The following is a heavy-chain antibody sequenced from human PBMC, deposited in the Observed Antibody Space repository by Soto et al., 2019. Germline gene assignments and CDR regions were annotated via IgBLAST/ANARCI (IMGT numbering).Heavy chain of an antibody. CDR3: ASPRGTMIVVVPDAFDI. J-gene: IGHJ3*02. CDR1: GYSVTSYW. Sequence: LTISFEGSGYSVTSYWIGLVRQMHGKVLEWMVIIYPGDSDTRYSPSFQGQVTISADKSISTAYLQWSSLKASDTAMYYCASPRGTMIVVVPDAFDIWAEGIMVTV. CDR2: IYPGDSDT. V-gene: IGHV5-51*01. D-gene: IGHD3-22*01.